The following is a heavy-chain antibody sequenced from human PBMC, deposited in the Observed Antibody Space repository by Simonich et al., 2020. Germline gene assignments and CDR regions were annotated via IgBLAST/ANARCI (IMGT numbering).Heavy chain of an antibody. CDR2: KNPNSGNT. CDR1: GYTFTSYD. Sequence: QVQLVQSGAEVKKPGASVKVSCKASGYTFTSYDINWVRQATGQGLERMGRKNPNSGNTGYAQKFQGRVTITRNTSISTAYMELSSLRSEDTAVYYCARTYSGSYYYFDYWGQGTLVTVSS. V-gene: IGHV1-8*03. D-gene: IGHD1-26*01. J-gene: IGHJ4*02. CDR3: ARTYSGSYYYFDY.